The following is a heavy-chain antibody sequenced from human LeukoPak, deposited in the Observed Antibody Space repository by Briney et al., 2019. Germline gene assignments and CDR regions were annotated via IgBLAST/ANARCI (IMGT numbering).Heavy chain of an antibody. CDR2: IYYSGST. Sequence: PSETLSLTCTVSGGSISSYYWSWIRQPPGKGLEWIGYIYYSGSTNYNPSLKSRVTISVDTSKNQFSLKLSSVTAADTAVYYCARVSVDSSGWYGSYWYFDLWGRGTLVTVSS. D-gene: IGHD6-19*01. V-gene: IGHV4-59*01. CDR3: ARVSVDSSGWYGSYWYFDL. CDR1: GGSISSYY. J-gene: IGHJ2*01.